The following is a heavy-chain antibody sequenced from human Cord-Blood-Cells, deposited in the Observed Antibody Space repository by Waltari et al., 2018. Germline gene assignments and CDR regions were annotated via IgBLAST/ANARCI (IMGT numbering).Heavy chain of an antibody. CDR3: ARVRYYDSSGYYYYFDY. V-gene: IGHV1-69*01. J-gene: IGHJ4*02. CDR1: GGTFSSYA. D-gene: IGHD3-22*01. CDR2: IIPIFGTA. Sequence: QVQLVQSGAEVKKPGSSVKVSCKASGGTFSSYAISWVRQAPGQGLEWMGGIIPIFGTANYAQKFQGRVTITADESTSTAYMELGSLRSEDTAVHYCARVRYYDSSGYYYYFDYWGQGTLVTVSS.